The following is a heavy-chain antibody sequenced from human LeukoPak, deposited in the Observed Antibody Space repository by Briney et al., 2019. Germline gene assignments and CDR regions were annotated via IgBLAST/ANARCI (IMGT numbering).Heavy chain of an antibody. D-gene: IGHD2-2*01. CDR3: ARGVSSTSHNWFDP. CDR1: GGSISRGGYS. Sequence: SQTLSLTCTVSGGSISRGGYSWSWIRQHPGKGLEWIGYIYYSGSTYYNPSLKSRVTISVDTSKNQFSLKLSSVTAADTAVYYCARGVSSTSHNWFDPWGQGTLVTVSS. CDR2: IYYSGST. J-gene: IGHJ5*02. V-gene: IGHV4-31*03.